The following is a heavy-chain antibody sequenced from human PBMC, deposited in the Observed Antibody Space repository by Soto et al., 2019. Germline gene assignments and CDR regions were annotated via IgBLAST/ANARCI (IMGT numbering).Heavy chain of an antibody. CDR2: SRDKAQGYST. D-gene: IGHD6-19*01. CDR1: GFTLSDHY. J-gene: IGHJ4*02. CDR3: AIPSGLTVTGPDY. Sequence: PGGSLRLSCAGSGFTLSDHYIDWVRQAPGKGLEWVGRSRDKAQGYSTAYAASVKGRFTTSRDESKNSVYLQMNSLRAEDTALYYCAIPSGLTVTGPDYWGQGTLVTVSS. V-gene: IGHV3-72*01.